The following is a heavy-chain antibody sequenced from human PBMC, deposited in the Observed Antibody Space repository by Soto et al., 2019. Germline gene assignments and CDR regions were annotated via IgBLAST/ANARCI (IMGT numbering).Heavy chain of an antibody. J-gene: IGHJ5*02. CDR3: ARAGYCSSTSCPHHPNWFDP. CDR1: GYTFTGYY. CDR2: INPNSGGT. V-gene: IGHV1-2*04. Sequence: ASVKVSCKASGYTFTGYYMHWVREDTGQGLKWMGWINPNSGGTNYAQKFQGWVTMTRDTSISTAYMELSRLRSDDTAVYYCARAGYCSSTSCPHHPNWFDPWGQGTLVTVSS. D-gene: IGHD2-2*01.